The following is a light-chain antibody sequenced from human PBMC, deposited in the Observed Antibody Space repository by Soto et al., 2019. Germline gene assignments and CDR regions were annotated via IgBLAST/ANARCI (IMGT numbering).Light chain of an antibody. CDR3: CSYADNYSYV. Sequence: QSVLTRPRSVSGSPGQSVTISCTGTSSDVGAYNYVSWYQQHPGKAPKLMTYDVSKRPSGVPDRFSGSKSGNTASLTISGLQAEDEADYYCCSYADNYSYVFGTGTKVIV. J-gene: IGLJ1*01. CDR2: DVS. CDR1: SSDVGAYNY. V-gene: IGLV2-11*01.